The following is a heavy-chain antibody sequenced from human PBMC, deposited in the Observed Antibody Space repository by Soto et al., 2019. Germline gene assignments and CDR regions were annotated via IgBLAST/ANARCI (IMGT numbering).Heavy chain of an antibody. CDR3: TADVPGYNYPFDY. Sequence: GGSLRLSCAASGFTFNSAWMNWVRQAPGKGLEWVGRIKSKADGETTDYAAPVNGRFTISRDDSKNTMDLLMNSLKTEDTAVYYCTADVPGYNYPFDYWGQGNLVTVSS. J-gene: IGHJ4*02. CDR2: IKSKADGETT. CDR1: GFTFNSAW. D-gene: IGHD3-9*01. V-gene: IGHV3-15*07.